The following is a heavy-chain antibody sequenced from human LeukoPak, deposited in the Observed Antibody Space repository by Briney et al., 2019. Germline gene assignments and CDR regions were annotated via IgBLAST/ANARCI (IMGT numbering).Heavy chain of an antibody. CDR2: ISGSGGST. CDR1: GFSFSTYW. CDR3: AKDAAIPTPPAAGNFDY. Sequence: GGSLRLSCAASGFSFSTYWMSWVRQAPGKGLEWVSAISGSGGSTYYADSVKGRFTISRDNSKNTLYLQMNSLRAEDTAVYYCAKDAAIPTPPAAGNFDYWGQGTLVTVSS. V-gene: IGHV3-23*01. J-gene: IGHJ4*02. D-gene: IGHD6-13*01.